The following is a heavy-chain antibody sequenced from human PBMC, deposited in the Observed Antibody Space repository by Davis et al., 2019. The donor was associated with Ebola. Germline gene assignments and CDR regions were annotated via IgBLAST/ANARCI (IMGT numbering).Heavy chain of an antibody. J-gene: IGHJ4*02. V-gene: IGHV1-18*01. D-gene: IGHD3-10*01. CDR1: GYTFTSYG. CDR3: ARAPRLLWFRELPIDY. Sequence: ASVKVSCKASGYTFTSYGISWVRQAPGQGLEWMGWISAYNGNTNYAQKLQGRVTMTTDTSTSTAYMELRSLRSDDTAVYYCARAPRLLWFRELPIDYWGQGTLVTVSS. CDR2: ISAYNGNT.